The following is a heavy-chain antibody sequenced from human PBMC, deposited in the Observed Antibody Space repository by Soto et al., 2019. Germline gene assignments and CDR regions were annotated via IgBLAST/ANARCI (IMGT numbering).Heavy chain of an antibody. J-gene: IGHJ4*02. CDR3: AKGPRLLQTGYFDY. CDR1: GFTFSSYA. V-gene: IGHV3-23*01. D-gene: IGHD2-15*01. Sequence: GGSLRLACSASGFTFSSYAMSWVRQAPGKGLEWVSGISGGGAGRDYADSVKGRFTISRDNSKNTLYLQMNSLRAEDTAVYYCAKGPRLLQTGYFDYWGQGTLVTVSS. CDR2: ISGGGAGR.